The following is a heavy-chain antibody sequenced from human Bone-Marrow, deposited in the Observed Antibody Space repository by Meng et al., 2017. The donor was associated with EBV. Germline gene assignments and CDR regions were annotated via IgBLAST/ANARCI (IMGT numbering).Heavy chain of an antibody. V-gene: IGHV1-69*01. CDR1: GGTFSSYA. D-gene: IGHD3-10*01. CDR3: ASESERGFTPDY. CDR2: LIPMSDAP. J-gene: IGHJ4*02. Sequence: QGQLVQSGAEVKKPGSSVKVSCKTSGGTFSSYAISWVRQAPGQGLEWMGGLIPMSDAPHYAQKFQGRVTITADESTSTHYMDLSGLRSEDTAVYYCASESERGFTPDYWGQGTLVTVSS.